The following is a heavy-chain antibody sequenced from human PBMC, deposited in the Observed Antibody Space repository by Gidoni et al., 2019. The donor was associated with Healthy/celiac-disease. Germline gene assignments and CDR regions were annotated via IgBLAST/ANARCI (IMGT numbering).Heavy chain of an antibody. D-gene: IGHD3-3*01. J-gene: IGHJ4*02. V-gene: IGHV3-30*18. CDR1: VFTFSSYG. CDR3: AKKGGYDFWSGYSIFDY. Sequence: QVQLVESGGGVVQPGRSLRLSCAASVFTFSSYGMHWVRQAPGKGLEWVAVISYDGSNKYYADSVKGRFTISRDNSKNTLYLQMNSLRAEDTAVYYCAKKGGYDFWSGYSIFDYWGQGTLVTVSS. CDR2: ISYDGSNK.